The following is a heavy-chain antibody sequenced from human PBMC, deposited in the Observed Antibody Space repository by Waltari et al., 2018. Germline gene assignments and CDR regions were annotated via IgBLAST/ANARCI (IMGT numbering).Heavy chain of an antibody. CDR3: AGPGPSYYFDY. D-gene: IGHD1-1*01. CDR1: GYSVSSGYY. Sequence: QVQLQESGPGLVKPSETLSLTCAVSGYSVSSGYYWGWLRQSPGLGLEWIGTISQTETPSYHPSPNSRVTISVDTSKNQFSLSLKSVTAADTAVYYCAGPGPSYYFDYWGQGILVTVSS. V-gene: IGHV4-38-2*01. CDR2: ISQTETP. J-gene: IGHJ4*02.